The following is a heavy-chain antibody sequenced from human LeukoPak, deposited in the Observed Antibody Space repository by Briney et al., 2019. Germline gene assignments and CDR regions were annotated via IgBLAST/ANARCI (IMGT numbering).Heavy chain of an antibody. CDR2: IKQDGSEK. J-gene: IGHJ4*02. CDR3: ARDHSHYDFWSGYYRGTVDY. V-gene: IGHV3-7*01. D-gene: IGHD3-3*01. Sequence: PGGSLRLSCAASGFTFSSFWMSWVRQAPGKGLKWVANIKQDGSEKYYVDSVKGRFTISRDNAKNSLYLQMNSLRAEDTAVYYCARDHSHYDFWSGYYRGTVDYWGQGTLVTVSS. CDR1: GFTFSSFW.